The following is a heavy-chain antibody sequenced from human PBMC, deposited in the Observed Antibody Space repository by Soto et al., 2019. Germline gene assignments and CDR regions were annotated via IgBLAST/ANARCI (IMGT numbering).Heavy chain of an antibody. V-gene: IGHV3-15*01. Sequence: PGGSLRLSCASSGFTFINAWMSWVRQAPGKGLEWVGRIKSKTDGGTTDYAAPVKGRFTISRDDSKNTLYLQMNSLKTEDTAVYYCTTAASIAARPARGYGMDVWGQGTTVTVSS. CDR1: GFTFINAW. CDR3: TTAASIAARPARGYGMDV. CDR2: IKSKTDGGTT. D-gene: IGHD6-6*01. J-gene: IGHJ6*02.